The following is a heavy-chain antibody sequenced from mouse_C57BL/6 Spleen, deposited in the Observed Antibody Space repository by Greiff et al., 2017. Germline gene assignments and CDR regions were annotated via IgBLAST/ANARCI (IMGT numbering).Heavy chain of an antibody. V-gene: IGHV1-22*01. Sequence: EVQLQQSGPELVKPGASVKMSCKASGYTFTDYNMHWVKQSHGKSLEWIGYINPNNGGTSYTQTFKGKATSPVHKSSSTAYMELRSLTSEDSAVYYGAKLRRQYYFAYWGQGTTLTVSS. CDR3: AKLRRQYYFAY. CDR2: INPNNGGT. J-gene: IGHJ2*01. CDR1: GYTFTDYN. D-gene: IGHD1-2*01.